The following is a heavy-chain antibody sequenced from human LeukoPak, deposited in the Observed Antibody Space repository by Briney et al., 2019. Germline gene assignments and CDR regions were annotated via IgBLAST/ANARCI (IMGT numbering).Heavy chain of an antibody. CDR2: ISGSGGST. Sequence: GGSLRLSCAASGFTFSSYAMSWVRQAPGKGLEWVSAISGSGGSTYYADSVKGRFTISRDNSKNTLYLQMNSLRAEDAAVYYCAKDGYCSGGSCYSAYYYGMDVWGQGTTVTVSS. V-gene: IGHV3-23*01. CDR1: GFTFSSYA. CDR3: AKDGYCSGGSCYSAYYYGMDV. J-gene: IGHJ6*02. D-gene: IGHD2-15*01.